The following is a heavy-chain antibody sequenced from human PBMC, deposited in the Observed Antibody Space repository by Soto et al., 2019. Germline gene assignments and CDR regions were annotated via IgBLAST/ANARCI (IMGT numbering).Heavy chain of an antibody. CDR2: IYYSGST. Sequence: SETLSLTCTVSGGSISSGDYYWSWIRQPPGKGLEWIGYIYYSGSTYYNPSLKSRLTMSVDTSENQVSMELNSVTAADTAVYYCVTYGPHQSTFDYWGQGTLVTVSS. J-gene: IGHJ4*02. V-gene: IGHV4-30-4*01. D-gene: IGHD3-10*01. CDR3: VTYGPHQSTFDY. CDR1: GGSISSGDYY.